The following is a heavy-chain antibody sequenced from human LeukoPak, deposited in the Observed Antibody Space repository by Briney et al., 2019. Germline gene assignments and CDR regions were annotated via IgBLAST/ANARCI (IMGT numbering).Heavy chain of an antibody. J-gene: IGHJ3*02. CDR1: GFTFSSYA. CDR2: LSYDGSNK. Sequence: PGGSLRLSCAASGFTFSSYAMHWVRQAPGKGLEWVAVLSYDGSNKYYADSVKGRFTISRDNSKNTLYLQMNSLRAEDTAVYYCAEDSTGGKWLLPLNAFDIWGQGTMVTVSS. V-gene: IGHV3-30-3*01. D-gene: IGHD3-22*01. CDR3: AEDSTGGKWLLPLNAFDI.